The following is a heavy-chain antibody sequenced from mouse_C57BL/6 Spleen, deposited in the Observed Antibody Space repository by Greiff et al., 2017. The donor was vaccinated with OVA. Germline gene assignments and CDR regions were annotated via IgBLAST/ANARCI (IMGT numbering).Heavy chain of an antibody. Sequence: EVQLVESEGGLVQPGSSMKLSCTASGFTFSDYYMAWVRQVPEKGLEWVANINYDGSSTYYLDSLKSRFIISRDNAKNILYLQMSSLKSEDTATYYCARADGYYGFDYWGQGTTLTVSS. CDR1: GFTFSDYY. J-gene: IGHJ2*01. CDR3: ARADGYYGFDY. CDR2: INYDGSST. D-gene: IGHD2-3*01. V-gene: IGHV5-16*01.